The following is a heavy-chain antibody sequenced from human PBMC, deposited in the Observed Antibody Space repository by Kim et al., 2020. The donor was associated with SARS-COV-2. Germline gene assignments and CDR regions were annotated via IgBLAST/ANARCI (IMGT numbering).Heavy chain of an antibody. J-gene: IGHJ4*02. D-gene: IGHD3-3*01. Sequence: GGSLRLSCAASGFAFNTYWMTWVRQAPGKGLEWVANINEHGTQADHADSLRGRFTISRDNAEDSVFLQMNSLRADDTAVYYCARAGFAGAFDFWGQGTLVAVSS. CDR2: INEHGTQA. CDR3: ARAGFAGAFDF. CDR1: GFAFNTYW. V-gene: IGHV3-7*03.